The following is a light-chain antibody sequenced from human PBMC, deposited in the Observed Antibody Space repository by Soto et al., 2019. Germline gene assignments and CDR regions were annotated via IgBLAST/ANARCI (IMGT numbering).Light chain of an antibody. Sequence: AIRMTQSPSSFSASTGDRVTITCRASQGISSYLAWYQQKPGKAPKLLIYAASTLQSGVPSRFSGSGSGTDFTLTISCLQSEDFATYYCQQYYSYPRTFGQGTPLEIK. CDR3: QQYYSYPRT. J-gene: IGKJ5*01. CDR1: QGISSY. V-gene: IGKV1-8*01. CDR2: AAS.